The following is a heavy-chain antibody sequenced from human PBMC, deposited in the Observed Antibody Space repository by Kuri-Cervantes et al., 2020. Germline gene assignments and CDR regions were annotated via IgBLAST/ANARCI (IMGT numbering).Heavy chain of an antibody. CDR1: GYTFTSYD. J-gene: IGHJ4*02. Sequence: ASVKVSCKASGYTFTSYDINWVRQATGQGLEWMGWMNPNSGNTGYAQKFQGRVTMTRNTSISTAYMELSSLRSEDTAVYYCARDGIAARPGDYWGQGTLVTVSS. CDR2: MNPNSGNT. V-gene: IGHV1-8*02. CDR3: ARDGIAARPGDY. D-gene: IGHD6-6*01.